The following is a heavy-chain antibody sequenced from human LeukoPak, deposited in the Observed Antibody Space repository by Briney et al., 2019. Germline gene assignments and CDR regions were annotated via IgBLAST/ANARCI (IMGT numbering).Heavy chain of an antibody. J-gene: IGHJ4*02. CDR1: GYTLTSYG. D-gene: IGHD3-22*01. CDR3: ARAPYYYDSSGYSPFDF. V-gene: IGHV1-18*01. CDR2: ISAYNGNT. Sequence: GASVNVSCKASGYTLTSYGISWVRQAPGQGVEGMGWISAYNGNTNYAQKLQGRVTMTTDTSTSTPYMELRSLRSDDTAVYYCARAPYYYDSSGYSPFDFWGQGTLVTVSS.